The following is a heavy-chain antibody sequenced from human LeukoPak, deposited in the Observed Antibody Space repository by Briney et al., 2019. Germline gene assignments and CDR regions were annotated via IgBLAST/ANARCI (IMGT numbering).Heavy chain of an antibody. CDR3: ARDPSGWGSSSFDAFDI. CDR1: GFTFSDSW. CDR2: INSDGSST. Sequence: PGGSLRLSCAASGFTFSDSWMHWVRQAPGKGLVWVSRINSDGSSTSYADSVKGRFTISRDNAKNTLYLQMNSLRAEDTAVYYCARDPSGWGSSSFDAFDIWGQGTMVTVSS. V-gene: IGHV3-74*01. J-gene: IGHJ3*02. D-gene: IGHD6-13*01.